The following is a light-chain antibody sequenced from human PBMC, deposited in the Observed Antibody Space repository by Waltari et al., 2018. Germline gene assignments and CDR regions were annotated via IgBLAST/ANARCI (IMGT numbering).Light chain of an antibody. J-gene: IGLJ1*01. Sequence: VLTQPPSVSGAPGQRVTISCTGSSSTTRTPYDVNCDQHLPGTAPKPLIHAGFSRPSGVPDRFSGSRSGASASLAITGLQAEDEGDYYCQSYDTSLGGSYVFGSGTKVTVL. CDR3: QSYDTSLGGSYV. CDR2: AGF. V-gene: IGLV1-40*01. CDR1: SSTTRTPYD.